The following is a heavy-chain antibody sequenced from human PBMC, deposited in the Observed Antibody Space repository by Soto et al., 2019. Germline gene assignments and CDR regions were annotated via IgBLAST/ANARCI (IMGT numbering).Heavy chain of an antibody. CDR1: GDSVSSNSAA. D-gene: IGHD2-21*01. CDR2: TYYRSKSYN. Sequence: SQTLSLTCAISGDSVSSNSAAWNWIRQSPARGLEWLGRTYYRSKSYNDYAVSVKSRITINPDTSKNQFSLQLNSVTPEDTAVYYCARDLILLGPYAFDIWGQGTMVTVSS. J-gene: IGHJ3*02. V-gene: IGHV6-1*01. CDR3: ARDLILLGPYAFDI.